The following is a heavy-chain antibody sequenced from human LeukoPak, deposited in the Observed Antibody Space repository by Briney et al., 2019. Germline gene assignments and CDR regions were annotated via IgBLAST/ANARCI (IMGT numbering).Heavy chain of an antibody. Sequence: ASVKVSCKASGGTCSSYAISWVRQAPGQGLEWMGGIIPIFGTANYAQKFQGRVTITADESTSTAYMELSSLRSEDTAVYYCARGGHSGAEYFQHWGQGTLVTVSS. CDR1: GGTCSSYA. CDR3: ARGGHSGAEYFQH. V-gene: IGHV1-69*13. J-gene: IGHJ1*01. CDR2: IIPIFGTA. D-gene: IGHD1-26*01.